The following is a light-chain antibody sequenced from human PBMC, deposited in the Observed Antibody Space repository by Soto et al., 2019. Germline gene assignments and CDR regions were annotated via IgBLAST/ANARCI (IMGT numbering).Light chain of an antibody. Sequence: VLTQSPGTLSVSLGARSTFPCRASQSVSSSYLAWYQLKPGLAPRLLFYDASNRAPGIPDRFSGSGSGTDFTLTISGLEPEDFAVYYCQQYGSPPLTFGGGTKVDI. CDR2: DAS. V-gene: IGKV3D-20*01. CDR3: QQYGSPPLT. CDR1: QSVSSSY. J-gene: IGKJ4*01.